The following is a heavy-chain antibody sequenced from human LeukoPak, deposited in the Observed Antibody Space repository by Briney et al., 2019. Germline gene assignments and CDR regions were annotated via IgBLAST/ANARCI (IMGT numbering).Heavy chain of an antibody. CDR2: INSDGSST. D-gene: IGHD1-26*01. Sequence: PAGSLRLSCAASGFTFSSYWMHWVRQAPGKGLVWVSRINSDGSSTTYADSVKGRFTISRDNAKNTLYLQMNSLRAEDTAVYYCARVGRELTIDYWGQGTLVTVSS. CDR3: ARVGRELTIDY. J-gene: IGHJ4*02. CDR1: GFTFSSYW. V-gene: IGHV3-74*01.